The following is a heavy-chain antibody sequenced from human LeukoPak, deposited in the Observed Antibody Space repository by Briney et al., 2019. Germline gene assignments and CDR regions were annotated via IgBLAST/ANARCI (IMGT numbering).Heavy chain of an antibody. J-gene: IGHJ4*02. Sequence: GASVKVSCKASGGTFSSYAISWVRQAPGQGLEWMGGIIPIFGTANYAQKFQGRVTITADESTSTAYMELSSLRSEDTAVYYCARDWYCSSTSCPERGPWGQGTLVTVSS. CDR2: IIPIFGTA. CDR3: ARDWYCSSTSCPERGP. V-gene: IGHV1-69*13. CDR1: GGTFSSYA. D-gene: IGHD2-2*01.